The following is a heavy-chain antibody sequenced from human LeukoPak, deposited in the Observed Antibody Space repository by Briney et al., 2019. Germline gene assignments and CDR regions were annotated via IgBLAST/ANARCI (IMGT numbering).Heavy chain of an antibody. CDR2: IYTSGST. CDR3: ARATYEDFDS. Sequence: SQTLSLTCTGSAVSISSGNYYWSWIRQPAGKGLEWVGRIYTSGSTKYNPSLKSRVTISVDTSKSQFSLKLSSVIAADTAVYYCARATYEDFDSWGQGTLVTVSS. D-gene: IGHD3-22*01. V-gene: IGHV4-61*02. CDR1: AVSISSGNYY. J-gene: IGHJ4*02.